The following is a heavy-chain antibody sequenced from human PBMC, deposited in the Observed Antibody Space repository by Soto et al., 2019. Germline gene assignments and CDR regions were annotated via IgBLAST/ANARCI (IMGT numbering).Heavy chain of an antibody. Sequence: GSLRLSCAASGFTFGDSYMSWIRRPPGKGLEWIGTMDYSGDTSYNPSLRSRVTISADTSKNQFSLRLSSVSVADTAVYYCARRPPLYASESSRFDIWGQGALVTVSS. V-gene: IGHV4-34*01. CDR3: ARRPPLYASESSRFDI. CDR1: GFTFGDSY. CDR2: MDYSGDT. J-gene: IGHJ4*02. D-gene: IGHD3-10*01.